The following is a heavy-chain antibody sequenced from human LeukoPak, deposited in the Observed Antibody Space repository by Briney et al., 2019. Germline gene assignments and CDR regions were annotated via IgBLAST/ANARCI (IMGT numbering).Heavy chain of an antibody. V-gene: IGHV1-8*01. J-gene: IGHJ6*02. CDR3: ASKLKDIVVVPAARAPSKSWSMDV. CDR1: GYTFTSYD. Sequence: ASVKVSCTASGYTFTSYDINWVRQATGQGLAWMGWMNPNSGNTGYAQKFQGRVTMTRNTSISTAYMELSSLRSEDTAVYYCASKLKDIVVVPAARAPSKSWSMDVWGQGTTVTVSS. D-gene: IGHD2-2*01. CDR2: MNPNSGNT.